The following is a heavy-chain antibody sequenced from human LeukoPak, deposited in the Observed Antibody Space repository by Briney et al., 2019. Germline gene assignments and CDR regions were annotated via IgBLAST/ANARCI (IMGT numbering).Heavy chain of an antibody. Sequence: ASVKVSCKASGGTFSSYAISWVRQAPGQGLEWMGIINPSGGSTTFSPKFQGRITLTRDTSTNTVYLDLSSLRSEDTAVYYCARDGDYHGNSVHFDYWGQGTQVTVSS. CDR1: GGTFSSYA. J-gene: IGHJ4*02. CDR3: ARDGDYHGNSVHFDY. D-gene: IGHD4-23*01. CDR2: INPSGGST. V-gene: IGHV1-46*01.